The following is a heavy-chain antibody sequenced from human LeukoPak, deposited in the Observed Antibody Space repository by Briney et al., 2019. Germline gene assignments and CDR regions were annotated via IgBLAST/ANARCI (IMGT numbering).Heavy chain of an antibody. J-gene: IGHJ5*02. CDR1: GFTFSSYG. V-gene: IGHV3-33*01. Sequence: GGSLRLSCAASGFTFSSYGMHWVRQAPGKGLEWVAVIWYDGSNKYYADSVKGRFTISRDNSKNTLYLQMNSLRVEDTAVYYCARASGVQWLVPPWFDPWGQGTLITVSS. CDR3: ARASGVQWLVPPWFDP. D-gene: IGHD6-19*01. CDR2: IWYDGSNK.